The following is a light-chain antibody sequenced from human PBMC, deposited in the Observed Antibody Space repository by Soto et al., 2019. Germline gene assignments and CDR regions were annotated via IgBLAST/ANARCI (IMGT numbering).Light chain of an antibody. CDR2: DDN. V-gene: IGLV1-51*01. Sequence: QSVLTQPPSVSAAPGQNVTISCSGSSSNIGGNSVSWYQQLPGTAPKLLIYDDNKRPSGIPDRFSGSKSGTSATLGITGFQTGDEADYYCGSWYSSLSAYVFGTGTKVTVL. CDR3: GSWYSSLSAYV. CDR1: SSNIGGNS. J-gene: IGLJ1*01.